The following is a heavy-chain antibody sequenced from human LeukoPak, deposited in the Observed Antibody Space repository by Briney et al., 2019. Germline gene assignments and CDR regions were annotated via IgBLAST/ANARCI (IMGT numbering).Heavy chain of an antibody. CDR3: ARGVLRGRNWFDP. D-gene: IGHD5/OR15-5a*01. V-gene: IGHV1-2*02. J-gene: IGHJ5*02. Sequence: ASVKVSCKASGYTFTGYYIHWVRQAPGQGLEWMGWINPNSGGTNYAQKFQGRVTMTRDTSISTAYMELSRLRSDDTAVYYCARGVLRGRNWFDPWGQRTLVTVSS. CDR1: GYTFTGYY. CDR2: INPNSGGT.